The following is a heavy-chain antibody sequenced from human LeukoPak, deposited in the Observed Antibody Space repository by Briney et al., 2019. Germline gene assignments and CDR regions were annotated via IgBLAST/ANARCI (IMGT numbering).Heavy chain of an antibody. Sequence: ASVKVSCKASGYTFTSYDINWVRQPTGQGLEWMGWINPNRGCTNYAQKFQGRVTMTRDTSISTAYMELSRLSSDDTAVYYCARVSTHWFDPWGQGTLVTVSS. CDR1: GYTFTSYD. CDR2: INPNRGCT. CDR3: ARVSTHWFDP. J-gene: IGHJ5*02. V-gene: IGHV1-2*02.